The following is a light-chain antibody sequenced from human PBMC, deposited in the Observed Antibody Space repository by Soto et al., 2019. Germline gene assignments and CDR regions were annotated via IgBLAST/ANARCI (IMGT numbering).Light chain of an antibody. CDR2: DAS. J-gene: IGKJ5*01. CDR1: QGISSY. Sequence: EIVLTQSPGTLSLSPGERATLSCRASQGISSYLAWYQQKPGQAPRLLMYDASNRATGIPARFSGSGSGTDFTLTISSLEPEDFAVYYCQHRSNWPSITFGQGTRLEIK. CDR3: QHRSNWPSIT. V-gene: IGKV3-11*01.